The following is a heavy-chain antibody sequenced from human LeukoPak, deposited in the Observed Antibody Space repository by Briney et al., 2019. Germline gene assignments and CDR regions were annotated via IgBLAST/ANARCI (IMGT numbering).Heavy chain of an antibody. D-gene: IGHD2-15*01. CDR3: ARECGGGTCP. CDR2: IHHSGST. J-gene: IGHJ5*02. CDR1: GVPISSTHW. Sequence: SETLSLTCAVSGVPISSTHWWNWVRQSPGKGLEWIGEIHHSGSTNYNPSLKSRVTISLDKSKSQIFLKMTSVSAADTAVYYCARECGGGTCPWGQGTLVTVSS. V-gene: IGHV4-4*02.